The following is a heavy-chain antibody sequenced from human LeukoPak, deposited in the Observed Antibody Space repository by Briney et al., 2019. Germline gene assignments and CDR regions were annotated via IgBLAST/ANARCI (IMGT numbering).Heavy chain of an antibody. CDR2: INPSGGST. D-gene: IGHD6-6*01. V-gene: IGHV1-46*01. J-gene: IGHJ4*02. Sequence: ASVKVSCKASGYTFTSYYMHWVRQAPGQGLEWMGIINPSGGSTSYAQKFQGRVTMTRNTSISTAYMELSSLRSEDTAVYYCASSLSSSSFDYWGQGTLVTVSS. CDR1: GYTFTSYY. CDR3: ASSLSSSSFDY.